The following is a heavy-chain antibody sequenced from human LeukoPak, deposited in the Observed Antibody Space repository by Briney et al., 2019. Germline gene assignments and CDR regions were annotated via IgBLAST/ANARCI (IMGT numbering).Heavy chain of an antibody. V-gene: IGHV3-30-3*01. D-gene: IGHD3-3*01. CDR3: ARDGNRYDFWSGYHDRYYYYMDV. CDR1: GFTFNSYS. J-gene: IGHJ6*03. CDR2: ISDDETYK. Sequence: PGRSLRLSCAASGFTFNSYSMHWVRQAPGKGLEWVTAISDDETYKFYADSVEGRFTISRDNSKNTLYLQMNSLRAEDTAVYYCARDGNRYDFWSGYHDRYYYYMDVWGKGTTVTVSS.